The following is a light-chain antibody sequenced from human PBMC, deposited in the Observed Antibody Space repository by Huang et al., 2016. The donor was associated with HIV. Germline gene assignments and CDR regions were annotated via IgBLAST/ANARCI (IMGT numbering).Light chain of an antibody. CDR1: QNIGSL. CDR2: DTS. Sequence: DIQMTQSPSSLSASAGDRVNITCRASQNIGSLLAWFQQKSGNAPRLPLSDTSKLDSEAPSRFSGSGSGTAHTLTISGLRPEDSATYYCQQYYTSPRTFGQGINLEI. CDR3: QQYYTSPRT. J-gene: IGKJ2*01. V-gene: IGKV1-NL1*01.